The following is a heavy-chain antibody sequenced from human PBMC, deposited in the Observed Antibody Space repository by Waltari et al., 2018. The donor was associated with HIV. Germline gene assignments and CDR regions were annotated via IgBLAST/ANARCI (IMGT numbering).Heavy chain of an antibody. J-gene: IGHJ6*02. CDR1: GYTLTELS. CDR2: FDPEDDET. Sequence: QVQLIQSGAEVKKPGASVKVSCKVFGYTLTELSMHWVRQAPGKGLEWMGGFDPEDDETIYAQKFQGRVTMTEDTSTDSAYMELSSLTSGDTAVYYCATGGGTTSIQLYDLAVWGQGTTVTVSS. V-gene: IGHV1-24*01. CDR3: ATGGGTTSIQLYDLAV. D-gene: IGHD1-26*01.